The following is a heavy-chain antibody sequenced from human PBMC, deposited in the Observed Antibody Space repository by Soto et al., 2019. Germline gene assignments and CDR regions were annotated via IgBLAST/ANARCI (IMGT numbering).Heavy chain of an antibody. CDR1: GFTFGDYA. D-gene: IGHD2-15*01. CDR3: TRVPLGCSGGSCYYYYGMDV. V-gene: IGHV3-49*04. J-gene: IGHJ6*02. Sequence: GGSLRLSCTASGFTFGDYAMSWVRQAPGKGLEWVGFIRSKAYGGTTEYAASVKGRFTISRDDSKSIAYLQMNSLKTEDTAVYYCTRVPLGCSGGSCYYYYGMDVWGQGTTVTVSS. CDR2: IRSKAYGGTT.